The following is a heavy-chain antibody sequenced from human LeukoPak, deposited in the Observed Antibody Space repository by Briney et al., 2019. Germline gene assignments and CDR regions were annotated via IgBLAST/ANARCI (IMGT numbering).Heavy chain of an antibody. D-gene: IGHD2-15*01. V-gene: IGHV4-34*01. Sequence: ASETLPLTCAVYGGSFSGYYWSWIRQPPGKGLEWIGEINHSGSTNYNPSLKSRVTISVDTSKNQFSLKLSSVTAADTAVYYCARGMDIVVVVAATPFDYWGQGTLVTVSS. CDR2: INHSGST. J-gene: IGHJ4*02. CDR3: ARGMDIVVVVAATPFDY. CDR1: GGSFSGYY.